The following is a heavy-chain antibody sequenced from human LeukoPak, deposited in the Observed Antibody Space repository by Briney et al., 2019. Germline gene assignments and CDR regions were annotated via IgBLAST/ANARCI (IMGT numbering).Heavy chain of an antibody. CDR1: GYTFTGYY. D-gene: IGHD6-13*01. V-gene: IGHV1-2*02. CDR2: INPNSGGT. J-gene: IGHJ6*03. CDR3: ARDAAGTPQYYYYYYYMDV. Sequence: ASVKVSCKASGYTFTGYYMHWVRQAPGQGLEWMGWINPNSGGTNYAQKFQGRVTMTRDTSISTAYMELSRLRSDDTAVYYCARDAAGTPQYYYYYYYMDVWGKGTTVTVSS.